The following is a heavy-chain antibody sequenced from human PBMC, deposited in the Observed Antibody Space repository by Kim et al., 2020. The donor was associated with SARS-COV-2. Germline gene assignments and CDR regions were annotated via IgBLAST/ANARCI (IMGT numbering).Heavy chain of an antibody. J-gene: IGHJ4*02. Sequence: ASVKVSCKASGYTFTSYGISWVRQAPGQGLEWMGWISAYNGNTNYAQKLQGRVTMTTDTSTSTAYMELRSLRSDDTAVYYCARDRYCSGGSCPNTYWGQGTLVTVSS. CDR3: ARDRYCSGGSCPNTY. CDR2: ISAYNGNT. D-gene: IGHD2-15*01. V-gene: IGHV1-18*01. CDR1: GYTFTSYG.